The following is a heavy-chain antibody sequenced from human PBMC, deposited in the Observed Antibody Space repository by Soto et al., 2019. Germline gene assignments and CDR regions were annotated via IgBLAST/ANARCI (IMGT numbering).Heavy chain of an antibody. V-gene: IGHV1-3*01. J-gene: IGHJ5*02. CDR3: AGARVLAGSGWFDP. CDR2: INAGKGNT. CDR1: GYTFTSYA. D-gene: IGHD3-10*01. Sequence: QVQLVQSGAEVKKPGASVKVSCKASGYTFTSYAMHWVRQAPGQRLGWMGWINAGKGNTKYSQKFQGRVTITRDTSASTAYMELSSLRSEDKSVDYCAGARVLAGSGWFDPWGQGTLVTVSS.